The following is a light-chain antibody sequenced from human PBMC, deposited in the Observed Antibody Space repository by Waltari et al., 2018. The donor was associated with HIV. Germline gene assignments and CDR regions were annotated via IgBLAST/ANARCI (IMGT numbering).Light chain of an antibody. J-gene: IGLJ3*02. CDR3: GAWDDSLKGFM. CDR1: RSNIESNP. Sequence: QSVLTQPPSASGAPGQRVTISCSGSRSNIESNPVSWYQQLPGTAPKLLISSNSQRPSGVPDRFSGSKSGSSASLAISGLQSEDESQYFCGAWDDSLKGFMFGGGTQLTVL. CDR2: SNS. V-gene: IGLV1-44*01.